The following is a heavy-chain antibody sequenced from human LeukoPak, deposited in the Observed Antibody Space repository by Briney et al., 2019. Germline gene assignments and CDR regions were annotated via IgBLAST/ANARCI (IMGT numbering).Heavy chain of an antibody. D-gene: IGHD3-9*01. CDR1: GGSISSYY. CDR2: IYYSGST. CDR3: ARGSPLRYFDWLLPRGFPPPLDY. Sequence: SETLSLTCTVSGGSISSYYWSWIRQPPGKGLEWIGYIYYSGSTNYNPSLKSRVTISVDTSKNQFSLKLSSVTAADTAVYYCARGSPLRYFDWLLPRGFPPPLDYWGQGTLVTV. J-gene: IGHJ4*02. V-gene: IGHV4-59*01.